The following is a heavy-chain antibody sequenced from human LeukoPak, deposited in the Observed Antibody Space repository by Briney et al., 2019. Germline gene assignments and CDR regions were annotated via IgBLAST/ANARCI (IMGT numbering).Heavy chain of an antibody. J-gene: IGHJ6*02. V-gene: IGHV1-2*02. CDR1: GYTFTGYY. D-gene: IGHD1-7*01. CDR3: AGDPITGTSYYYYGMDV. CDR2: INPNSGGT. Sequence: ASVKVSCKASGYTFTGYYMHWVRQAPGQGLEWMGWINPNSGGTNYAQKFRGRVTMTRDTSISTAYMELSRLRSDDTAVYYCAGDPITGTSYYYYGMDVWGQGTSVTVSS.